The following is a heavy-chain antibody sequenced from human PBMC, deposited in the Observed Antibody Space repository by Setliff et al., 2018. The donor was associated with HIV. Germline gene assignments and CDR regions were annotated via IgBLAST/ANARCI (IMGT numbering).Heavy chain of an antibody. J-gene: IGHJ4*02. CDR1: GFTFSSYG. V-gene: IGHV3-33*06. Sequence: GESLKISCAASGFTFSSYGMHWVRQAPGEGLEWVALIWNDGSNNYYTDSVKGRFTISRDNYKKMLYLQMNSMRVEDTAVYYCAKVRYSSSWYHLGYWGQGTLVTVSS. CDR3: AKVRYSSSWYHLGY. CDR2: IWNDGSNN. D-gene: IGHD6-13*01.